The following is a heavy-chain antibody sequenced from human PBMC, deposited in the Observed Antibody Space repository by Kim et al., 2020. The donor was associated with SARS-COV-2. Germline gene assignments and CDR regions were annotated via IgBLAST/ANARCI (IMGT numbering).Heavy chain of an antibody. Sequence: YAASVQSRFTISRDNSKNTLYLKMNSLRAEDTAVYYCAKDREVTAAGFDYWGQGTLVTVSS. J-gene: IGHJ4*02. V-gene: IGHV3-23*01. CDR3: AKDREVTAAGFDY. D-gene: IGHD6-13*01.